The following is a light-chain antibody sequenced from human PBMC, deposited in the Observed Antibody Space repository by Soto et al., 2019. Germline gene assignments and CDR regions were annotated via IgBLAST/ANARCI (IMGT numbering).Light chain of an antibody. CDR1: RSVNNNY. CDR2: DTS. J-gene: IGKJ1*01. V-gene: IGKV3-20*01. Sequence: DIVLTQAPGTLSLSPVEGATVSCRASRSVNNNYLAWYQQKPGQAPRLLIYDTSNRATGIPDRFRGSGSGTDFTLTISRLEPEDFAVYYCQQYSSSPRKFGQGTKGDIK. CDR3: QQYSSSPRK.